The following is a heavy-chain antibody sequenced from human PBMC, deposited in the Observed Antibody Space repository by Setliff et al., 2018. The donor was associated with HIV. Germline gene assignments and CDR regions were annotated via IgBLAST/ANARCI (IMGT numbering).Heavy chain of an antibody. CDR2: IWYDGSNK. CDR1: GFTFSSYG. D-gene: IGHD3-3*01. J-gene: IGHJ6*03. V-gene: IGHV3-33*06. CDR3: AKDPQTRRLRFSYYYYYMDV. Sequence: PGGSLRLSCATSGFTFSSYGMHWVRQAPGKGLEWVAVIWYDGSNKYYADSVKGRFAISRDNSKNTLYLQMNNLRVEDTAVYYCAKDPQTRRLRFSYYYYYMDVWGKGTTVTSP.